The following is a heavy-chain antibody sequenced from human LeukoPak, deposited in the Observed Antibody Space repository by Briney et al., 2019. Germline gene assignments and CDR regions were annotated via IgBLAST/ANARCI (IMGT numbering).Heavy chain of an antibody. J-gene: IGHJ6*03. CDR1: GFTFSSYS. Sequence: PGGSLRLSCAASGFTFSSYSMNWVRQAPGKGLEWVSYISSSSSTIYYADSVKGRFTISRDNAKNSLYLQMNSLRAEDTAVYYCARHCITMVRGAEGYYMDVWGKGTTVTVSS. D-gene: IGHD3-10*01. CDR2: ISSSSSTI. V-gene: IGHV3-48*01. CDR3: ARHCITMVRGAEGYYMDV.